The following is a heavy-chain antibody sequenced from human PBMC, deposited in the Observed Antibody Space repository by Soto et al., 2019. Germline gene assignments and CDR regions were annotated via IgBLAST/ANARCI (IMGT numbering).Heavy chain of an antibody. D-gene: IGHD4-17*01. J-gene: IGHJ4*02. CDR1: GFTFSDCY. V-gene: IGHV3-11*01. CDR2: ISSSGTTI. CDR3: AGRNTVSTGLAY. Sequence: QVHLVESGGGLVEPGGSLRLSCAASGFTFSDCYMTWIRQAPGKGLEWISYISSSGTTIYYADSAKGRFSISRDNARNSVYLQMNNLRAEVSAVYYSAGRNTVSTGLAYWGQGTLVTVSS.